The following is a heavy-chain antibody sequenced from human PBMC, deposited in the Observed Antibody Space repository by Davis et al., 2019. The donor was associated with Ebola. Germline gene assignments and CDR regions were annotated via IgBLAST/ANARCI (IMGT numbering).Heavy chain of an antibody. CDR3: ARVPDIAAGLYYYGMDV. D-gene: IGHD6-13*01. J-gene: IGHJ6*02. V-gene: IGHV3-30*14. CDR2: ISYDGSNK. CDR1: GFTFSSYA. Sequence: PGGSLRLSCAASGFTFSSYAMHWVRQAPGKGLEWVAVISYDGSNKYYADSVKGRFTISRDNSKNTLYLQMNSLRAEDTAVYYCARVPDIAAGLYYYGMDVWGQGTTVTVSS.